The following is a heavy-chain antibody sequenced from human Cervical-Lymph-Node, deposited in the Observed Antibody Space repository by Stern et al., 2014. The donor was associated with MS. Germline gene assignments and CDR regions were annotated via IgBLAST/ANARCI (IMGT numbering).Heavy chain of an antibody. Sequence: QVQLVQSGPEVKKPGASVKVSCRASGYTFTTFGISWVREAPGHGLEWMGWISGYSPNTNYAQKFQGRVTLTTDTSTNTAYMELRSLRSDDTAIYYCARGTGDLKVWGQGTLGTVSS. D-gene: IGHD7-27*01. J-gene: IGHJ4*02. CDR1: GYTFTTFG. CDR2: ISGYSPNT. V-gene: IGHV1-18*01. CDR3: ARGTGDLKV.